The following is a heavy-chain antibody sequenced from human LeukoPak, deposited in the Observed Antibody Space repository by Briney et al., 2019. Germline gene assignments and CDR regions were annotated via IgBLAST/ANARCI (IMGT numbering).Heavy chain of an antibody. CDR3: ARDSIDIVVVPAARGYYYYMDV. Sequence: GGSLRLSRAASGFTFSSYWMSWVRQAPGKGLEWVANIKQDGSEKYYVDSVKGRFTISRDNAKNSLYLQMNSLRAEDTAVYYCARDSIDIVVVPAARGYYYYMDVWGKGTTVTVSS. V-gene: IGHV3-7*01. D-gene: IGHD2-2*01. CDR1: GFTFSSYW. CDR2: IKQDGSEK. J-gene: IGHJ6*03.